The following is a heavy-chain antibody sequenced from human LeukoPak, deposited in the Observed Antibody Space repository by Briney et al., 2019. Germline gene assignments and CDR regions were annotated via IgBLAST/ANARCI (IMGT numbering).Heavy chain of an antibody. D-gene: IGHD6-19*01. J-gene: IGHJ4*02. CDR2: ISYDGSKK. Sequence: GGSLRLSCAASGFTFSSYAMHWVRQAPGKGLEWVAVISYDGSKKYYADSVKGRFTISRDNSKNTLFLQMNSLRAEDTAVYYCARDLYKDSGSGWSLDYWGQGTLVTVSS. CDR1: GFTFSSYA. V-gene: IGHV3-30-3*01. CDR3: ARDLYKDSGSGWSLDY.